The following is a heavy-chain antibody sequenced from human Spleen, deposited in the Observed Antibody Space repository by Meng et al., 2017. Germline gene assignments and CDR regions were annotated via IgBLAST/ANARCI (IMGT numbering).Heavy chain of an antibody. CDR2: INHSGST. V-gene: IGHV4-34*01. CDR1: GGSFSDYY. CDR3: ARGLSIAVVPGHWFDP. Sequence: QVQLQQWGAGLLKPSDTLSPTCVVSGGSFSDYYWSWIRQPPGKGLEWIGEINHSGSTNYNPSLKSRVTISLDTSKNQFSLKLSSVTAADTSVYYCARGLSIAVVPGHWFDPWGQGTLVTVSS. D-gene: IGHD2-2*01. J-gene: IGHJ5*02.